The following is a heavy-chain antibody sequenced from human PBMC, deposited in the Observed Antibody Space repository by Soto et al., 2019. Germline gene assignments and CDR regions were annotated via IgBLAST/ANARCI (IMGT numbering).Heavy chain of an antibody. CDR3: ARVVVVIPPGYYYAMDV. Sequence: SLILSCAASGFSFEDYAMHWVRQAPGKGLEWVSGIAWNSDIIGYADPVKGRFTISRDNGKNSLYLQMNSLRDEDTAVYYCARVVVVIPPGYYYAMDVWGQGTTVTVSS. CDR1: GFSFEDYA. CDR2: IAWNSDII. V-gene: IGHV3-9*01. D-gene: IGHD3-22*01. J-gene: IGHJ6*02.